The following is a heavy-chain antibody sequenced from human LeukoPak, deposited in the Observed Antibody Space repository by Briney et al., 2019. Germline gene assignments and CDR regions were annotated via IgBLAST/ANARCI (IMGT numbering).Heavy chain of an antibody. Sequence: ASVTVSCKASGYTFTGYYMHWVRQAPGQGLEWMGWINPNSGGTNYAQKLQGRVTMTRDTSISTAYMELTRLRSYDTAVDYRPTHIAVASTWDYGGQGTRAT. CDR2: INPNSGGT. J-gene: IGHJ4*02. V-gene: IGHV1-2*02. CDR1: GYTFTGYY. D-gene: IGHD6-19*01. CDR3: PTHIAVASTWDY.